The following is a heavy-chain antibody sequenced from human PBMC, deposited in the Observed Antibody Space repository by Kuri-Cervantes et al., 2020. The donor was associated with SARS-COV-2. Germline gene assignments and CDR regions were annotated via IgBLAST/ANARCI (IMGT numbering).Heavy chain of an antibody. J-gene: IGHJ6*02. Sequence: GGSLRLSCAASGFTFRSFAMACVRQAPGKGLEWVSGLANNGESPYFADAVRGRFTNSRDNFKNTVYLQMNSLRAEDTAVYYCARPSNFHHDSGAYVWGQGTTVTVSS. CDR1: GFTFRSFA. D-gene: IGHD3-22*01. CDR2: LANNGESP. CDR3: ARPSNFHHDSGAYV. V-gene: IGHV3-23*01.